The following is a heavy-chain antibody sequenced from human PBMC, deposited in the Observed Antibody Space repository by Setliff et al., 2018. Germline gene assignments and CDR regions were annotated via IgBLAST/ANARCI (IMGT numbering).Heavy chain of an antibody. D-gene: IGHD1-1*01. CDR3: ARQRRIWNDLDYFDY. CDR1: GGSISSYY. J-gene: IGHJ4*02. Sequence: SETLSLTCTVSGGSISSYYWSWIRQPAGKGLEWIGRLHTSGSIDYNPSLKSRVTISIDTSKSQFSLRLSSVTAADTAVYYCARQRRIWNDLDYFDYWGQGTLVTVSS. CDR2: LHTSGSI. V-gene: IGHV4-4*07.